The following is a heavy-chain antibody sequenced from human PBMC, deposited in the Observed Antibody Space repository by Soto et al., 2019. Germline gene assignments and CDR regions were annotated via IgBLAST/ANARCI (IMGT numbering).Heavy chain of an antibody. J-gene: IGHJ4*02. CDR3: ASGTVTTGLGFDY. CDR2: IYYSGST. V-gene: IGHV4-59*01. CDR1: GGSISSYY. Sequence: PSETLSLTCTVSGGSISSYYWSWIRQPPGKGLEWIGYIYYSGSTNYNPSLKSRVTISVDTSKNQFSLKLSSVTAADTAVYYCASGTVTTGLGFDYWGQGTLVTVSS. D-gene: IGHD4-17*01.